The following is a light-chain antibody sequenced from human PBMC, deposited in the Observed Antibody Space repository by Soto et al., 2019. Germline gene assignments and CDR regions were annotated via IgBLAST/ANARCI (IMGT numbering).Light chain of an antibody. CDR1: EIISSW. CDR3: HQYSASHT. Sequence: DIQMTQSPSTLSASVGDRIIITCRAREIISSWLAWYQQKPGKAPKLLIYKASTLESGVPSRFSASGSGTEFTLTISSLQPDDSATYFCHQYSASHTFGGGTKVEIK. CDR2: KAS. V-gene: IGKV1-5*03. J-gene: IGKJ4*01.